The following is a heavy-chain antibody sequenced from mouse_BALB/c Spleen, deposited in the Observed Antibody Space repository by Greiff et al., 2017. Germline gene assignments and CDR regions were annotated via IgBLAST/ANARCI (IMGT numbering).Heavy chain of an antibody. CDR1: GFSLTGYG. CDR2: IWAGGST. V-gene: IGHV2-9*02. Sequence: VKLVESGPGLVAPSQSLSITCTVSGFSLTGYGVNWVRQPPGKGLEWLGVIWAGGSTNYNSALMSRLSISKDNSKSQVFLKMNSLQTDDTAMYYCASYDGYYENAMDYWGQGTSVTVSS. CDR3: ASYDGYYENAMDY. J-gene: IGHJ4*01. D-gene: IGHD2-3*01.